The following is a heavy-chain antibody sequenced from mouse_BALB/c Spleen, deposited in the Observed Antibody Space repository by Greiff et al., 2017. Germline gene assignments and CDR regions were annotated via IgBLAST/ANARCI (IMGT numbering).Heavy chain of an antibody. J-gene: IGHJ4*01. Sequence: VQLQQSGAELVRSGASVKLSCTASGFNIKDYYMHWVKQRPEQGLEWIGWIDPENGDTEYAPKFQGKATMTADTYSNTAYLQLSSLTSEDTAVYYCNAQLGRGYAMDYWGQGTSVTVSS. D-gene: IGHD4-1*02. CDR1: GFNIKDYY. CDR2: IDPENGDT. CDR3: NAQLGRGYAMDY. V-gene: IGHV14-4*02.